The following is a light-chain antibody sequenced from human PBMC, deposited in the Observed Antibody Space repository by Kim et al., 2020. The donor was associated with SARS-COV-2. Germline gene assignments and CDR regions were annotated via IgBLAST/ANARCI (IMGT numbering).Light chain of an antibody. CDR2: LNSDGSH. J-gene: IGLJ2*01. V-gene: IGLV4-69*01. CDR3: QTWGTGIHVV. CDR1: SGHSSSA. Sequence: VKLTCARSSGHSSSAIAWHQQQPEKGPRYLMKLNSDGSHSKGDGIPDRFSGSSSGAERYLTISSLQSEDEADYYCQTWGTGIHVVFGGGTQLTVL.